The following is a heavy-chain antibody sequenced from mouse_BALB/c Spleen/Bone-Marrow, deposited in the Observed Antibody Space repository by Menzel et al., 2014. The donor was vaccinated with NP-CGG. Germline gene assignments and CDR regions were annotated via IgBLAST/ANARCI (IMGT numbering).Heavy chain of an antibody. CDR1: GFNIKDTY. V-gene: IGHV14-3*02. Sequence: EVQLQESGAELVKPGASVKLSCTASGFNIKDTYMHWVKQRPEQCLEWIGRIDPANCNTKYDPKFQGKATITADTSSNRAYLQLSSLTSEDTADYYGSSYAMDYWGQGTSVTVSS. CDR3: SSYAMDY. CDR2: IDPANCNT. J-gene: IGHJ4*01.